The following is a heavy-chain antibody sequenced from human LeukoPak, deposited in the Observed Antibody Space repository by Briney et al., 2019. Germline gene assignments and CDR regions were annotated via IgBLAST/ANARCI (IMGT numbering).Heavy chain of an antibody. CDR2: ISGSGGST. Sequence: GGSLRLSCAASGFTFSNYAMNWVRQAPGKGLEWVSGISGSGGSTYYADSVKGRFTISRDNSKNTLYLQMNSLRAEDTALYYCAKENYDSSGYPYDYWGQGTLVTVSS. D-gene: IGHD3-22*01. CDR3: AKENYDSSGYPYDY. CDR1: GFTFSNYA. J-gene: IGHJ4*02. V-gene: IGHV3-23*01.